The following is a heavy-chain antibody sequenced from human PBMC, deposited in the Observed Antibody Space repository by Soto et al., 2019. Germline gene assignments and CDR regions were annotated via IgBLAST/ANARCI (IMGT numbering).Heavy chain of an antibody. J-gene: IGHJ4*02. Sequence: EVQLVESGGGLVKPGGSLRLSCAASGFTFSSYSMNWVRQAPGKGLEWVSSISSSSSYIYYADSVKGRFTISRDNAKNSLYLQMNSLRAEDTAVYYCARDLKPITGTNYFDYWGQGTLVTVSS. D-gene: IGHD1-20*01. V-gene: IGHV3-21*01. CDR3: ARDLKPITGTNYFDY. CDR1: GFTFSSYS. CDR2: ISSSSSYI.